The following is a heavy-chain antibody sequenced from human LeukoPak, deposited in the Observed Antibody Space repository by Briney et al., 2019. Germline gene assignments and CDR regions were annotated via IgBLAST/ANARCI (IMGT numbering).Heavy chain of an antibody. CDR2: IYYSGST. V-gene: IGHV4-59*01. CDR3: ARGYMVRGVIWFDP. J-gene: IGHJ5*02. CDR1: GGSISSYY. Sequence: PSETLSLTCTVSGGSISSYYWSWIRQPPGKGLEWIGYIYYSGSTNYNPSLKSRVTISVDTSKNQFSLKLSSVTAADTAVNYCARGYMVRGVIWFDPWGQGTLVTVSS. D-gene: IGHD3-10*01.